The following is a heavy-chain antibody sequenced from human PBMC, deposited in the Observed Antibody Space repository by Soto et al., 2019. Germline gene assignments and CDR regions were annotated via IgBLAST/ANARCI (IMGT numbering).Heavy chain of an antibody. CDR3: VRYDRINMKPHSPEGFHI. Sequence: KPSETLSLTCTVSGDSISSSNSHWGWTRQPPGKGLEYIGSVYYGGAIFYSGNIYYNPSLKSRVTISVDTSKNQFSLRLSSVTAADTGVYYCVRYDRINMKPHSPEGFHIWGQGTMVTVSS. V-gene: IGHV4-39*01. CDR1: GDSISSSNSH. J-gene: IGHJ3*02. D-gene: IGHD3-3*02. CDR2: VYYGGAIFYSGNI.